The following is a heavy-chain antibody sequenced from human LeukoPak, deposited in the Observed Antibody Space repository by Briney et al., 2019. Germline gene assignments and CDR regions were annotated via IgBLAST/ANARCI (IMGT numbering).Heavy chain of an antibody. D-gene: IGHD2-2*01. Sequence: SETLSLTCTVSGGSISSGDYYWSWIRQPPGKGLEWIGYIYYSGSTNYNPSLKSRVTISVDTSKNQFSLKLSSVTAADTAVYYCAAAVVPAARRSGWFDPWGQGTLVTVSS. V-gene: IGHV4-61*08. CDR1: GGSISSGDYY. CDR2: IYYSGST. J-gene: IGHJ5*02. CDR3: AAAVVPAARRSGWFDP.